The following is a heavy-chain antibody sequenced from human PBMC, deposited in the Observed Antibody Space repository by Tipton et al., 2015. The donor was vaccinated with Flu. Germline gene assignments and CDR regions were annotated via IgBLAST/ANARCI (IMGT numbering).Heavy chain of an antibody. CDR3: ARDLQFDGFDI. V-gene: IGHV3-23*01. J-gene: IGHJ3*02. Sequence: SLRLSCAASGFTFSRYAMSWVRQAPGKGLEWVSAVSGGGGTRYFADSVKGRFTISRDNIKNTLFLQMNSLRAEDTAVYYCARDLQFDGFDIWGQGTMVTVSS. CDR1: GFTFSRYA. CDR2: VSGGGGTR.